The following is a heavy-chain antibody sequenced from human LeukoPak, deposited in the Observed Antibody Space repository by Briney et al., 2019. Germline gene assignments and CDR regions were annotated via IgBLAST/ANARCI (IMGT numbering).Heavy chain of an antibody. CDR1: GGSISSYY. Sequence: RPSETLSLTCTVSGGSISSYYWSWIRQPPGKGLEWIGYIYYTGTTNYNPSLKSRVTITVDTSKNQFSLRLSSVTAADTAVYYCATTSRDFLIGFDYWGQGTLVTVSS. J-gene: IGHJ4*02. D-gene: IGHD3-3*01. V-gene: IGHV4-59*01. CDR2: IYYTGTT. CDR3: ATTSRDFLIGFDY.